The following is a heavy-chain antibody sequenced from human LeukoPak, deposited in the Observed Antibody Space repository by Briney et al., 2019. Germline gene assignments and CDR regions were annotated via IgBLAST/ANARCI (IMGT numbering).Heavy chain of an antibody. CDR3: AREHVDWLSGNWFDP. CDR1: GFTFSTSW. V-gene: IGHV3-7*01. Sequence: GGSLRPSCEASGFTFSTSWMTWVRQAPGKGLEWVANIKQDGSEEYYVDSVKGRFTISRDNAKNLLSLQMNNLRAEDTAVYYCAREHVDWLSGNWFDPWGQGTLVTVSS. CDR2: IKQDGSEE. J-gene: IGHJ5*02. D-gene: IGHD3-9*01.